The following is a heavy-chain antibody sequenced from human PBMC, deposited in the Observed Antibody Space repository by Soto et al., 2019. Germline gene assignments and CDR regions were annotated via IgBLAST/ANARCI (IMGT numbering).Heavy chain of an antibody. J-gene: IGHJ3*02. CDR2: IYYSGST. V-gene: IGHV4-31*03. Sequence: PSETLSLTCTVSGGSISSGGYYWSWIRQHPGKGLEWIGYIYYSGSTYYNPSLKSRVTISVDTSKNQFSLKLSSMTAADTVLFYCARTPLWFGDDSNAFDIWGQGTMVTVSS. D-gene: IGHD3-10*01. CDR3: ARTPLWFGDDSNAFDI. CDR1: GGSISSGGYY.